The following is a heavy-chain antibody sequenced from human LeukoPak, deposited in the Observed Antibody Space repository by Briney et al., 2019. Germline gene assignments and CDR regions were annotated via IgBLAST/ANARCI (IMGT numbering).Heavy chain of an antibody. D-gene: IGHD6-13*01. CDR3: ARVKIAAAGDAFDI. V-gene: IGHV1-69*04. J-gene: IGHJ3*02. CDR1: GGTFSSYA. Sequence: GASVKVSCKASGGTFSSYAISWVRQAPGQGLEWMGRIIPILGIANYAQEFQGRVTITADKSTSTAYMELSSLRSEDTAVYYCARVKIAAAGDAFDIWGQGTMVTVSS. CDR2: IIPILGIA.